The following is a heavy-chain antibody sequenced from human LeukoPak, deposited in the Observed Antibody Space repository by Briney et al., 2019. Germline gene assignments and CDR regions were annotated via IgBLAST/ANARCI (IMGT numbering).Heavy chain of an antibody. V-gene: IGHV1-69*05. J-gene: IGHJ6*03. D-gene: IGHD3-10*01. CDR1: GGTFSSYA. Sequence: ASVKVSCKASGGTFSSYAISWVRQAPGQGLEWMGGIIPIFGTANYAQKFQGRVTITTDESTSTTYMELSSLRSEDTAVYYCARVLXTMVRGVSQAPYYXYXXXVWGXXXXXT. CDR3: ARVLXTMVRGVSQAPYYXYXXXV. CDR2: IIPIFGTA.